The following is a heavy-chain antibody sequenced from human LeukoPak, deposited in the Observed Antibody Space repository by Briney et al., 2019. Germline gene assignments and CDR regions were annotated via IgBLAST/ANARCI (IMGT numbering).Heavy chain of an antibody. CDR3: AKDDEGIFGVVIMAY. V-gene: IGHV3-30*02. CDR2: IRYDGSNK. J-gene: IGHJ4*02. CDR1: GFTFSSYG. Sequence: SGGSLRLSCAASGFTFSSYGMHWVRQAPGKGLEWVAFIRYDGSNKYYADSVKGRFTISRDNSKNTLYLQMNSLGAEDTAVYYCAKDDEGIFGVVIMAYWGQGTLVTVSS. D-gene: IGHD3-3*01.